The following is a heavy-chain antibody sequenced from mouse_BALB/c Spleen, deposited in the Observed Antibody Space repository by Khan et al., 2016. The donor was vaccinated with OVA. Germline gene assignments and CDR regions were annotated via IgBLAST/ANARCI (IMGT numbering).Heavy chain of an antibody. V-gene: IGHV5-9-3*01. J-gene: IGHJ2*01. Sequence: EVELVESGGGLVKPGGSLKLSCAASGFSFSNYVMSWVRQTPEKRLEWVATISNGGSYTFYPDSVQGRFTISRDNAKNTLYLQKSSLRSEDTAMYYCTRHGDYGRGLFDYWGQGTTLTVSS. CDR1: GFSFSNYV. CDR3: TRHGDYGRGLFDY. CDR2: ISNGGSYT. D-gene: IGHD1-1*01.